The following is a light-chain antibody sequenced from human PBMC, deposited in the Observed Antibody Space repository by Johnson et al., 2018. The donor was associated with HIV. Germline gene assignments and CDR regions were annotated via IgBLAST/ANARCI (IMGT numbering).Light chain of an antibody. J-gene: IGLJ1*01. V-gene: IGLV1-51*01. CDR3: GTWDDSRSVV. Sequence: QSVLTQPPSVSAAPGQKVTISCSGSSSNIGNNYVSWYQQLPGTAPKLLIYDNNKRPSGIPDRFSGSKSGTSATLGITGLQTGDEADYYCGTWDDSRSVVFGTRTKVTVL. CDR1: SSNIGNNY. CDR2: DNN.